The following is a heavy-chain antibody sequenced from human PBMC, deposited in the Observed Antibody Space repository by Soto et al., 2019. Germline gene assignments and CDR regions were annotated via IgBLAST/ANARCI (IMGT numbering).Heavy chain of an antibody. CDR3: ALSSGRSQMTD. CDR2: IDWEDDK. CDR1: GFSLSTSGVC. D-gene: IGHD6-19*01. J-gene: IGHJ4*02. Sequence: SGPTLVNPTQTLTLTCTFSGFSLSTSGVCVSWIRQPPGKALEWLALIDWEDDKYYSTSLKTRLTISKDTSKTQVVLTMTNMDPVDTATYYCALSSGRSQMTDWGQGTLVTLSS. V-gene: IGHV2-70*12.